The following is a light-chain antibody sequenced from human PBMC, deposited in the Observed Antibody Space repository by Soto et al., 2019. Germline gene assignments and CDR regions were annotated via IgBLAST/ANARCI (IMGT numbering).Light chain of an antibody. CDR1: QSVADN. V-gene: IGKV3D-15*01. Sequence: EVVMTQSPATLSVSPGERVTPSCRSSQSVADNLAWFQQKPGQAPRLLIYGASNRATGIPDRFSGSGSGTDFTLTISSLQPEDFATYYCQQSYVTPWTFGQGTKVDI. CDR2: GAS. CDR3: QQSYVTPWT. J-gene: IGKJ1*01.